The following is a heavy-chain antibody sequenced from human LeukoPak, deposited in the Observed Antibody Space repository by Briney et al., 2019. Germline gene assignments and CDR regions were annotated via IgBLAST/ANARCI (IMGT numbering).Heavy chain of an antibody. D-gene: IGHD5-12*01. V-gene: IGHV3-30*02. CDR1: GFTFSSYG. CDR2: IRYDGSNK. CDR3: AKDRAVATIGDDAFDI. Sequence: PGGSLRLSCAASGFTFSSYGMHWVRQAPGKGLEWVAFIRYDGSNKYYADSVKGRFTISRDNSKITLYLQMNSLRAEDTAVYYCAKDRAVATIGDDAFDIWGQGTMVTVSS. J-gene: IGHJ3*02.